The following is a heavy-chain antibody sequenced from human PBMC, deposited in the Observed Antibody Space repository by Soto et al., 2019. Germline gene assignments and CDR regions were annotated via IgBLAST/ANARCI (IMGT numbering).Heavy chain of an antibody. V-gene: IGHV4-39*07. CDR1: GGSMSSSTYY. J-gene: IGHJ5*02. CDR3: ARPRFPYCSSTSCPGGWFDP. Sequence: SETLSLTCTVVGGSMSSSTYYWGWIRQPPGKGLEWIGGMDYSGSTNYNPSLKSRVTISVDTSKNQFSLKLSSVTAADTAVYYCARPRFPYCSSTSCPGGWFDPWGQGTLVTVSS. D-gene: IGHD2-2*01. CDR2: MDYSGST.